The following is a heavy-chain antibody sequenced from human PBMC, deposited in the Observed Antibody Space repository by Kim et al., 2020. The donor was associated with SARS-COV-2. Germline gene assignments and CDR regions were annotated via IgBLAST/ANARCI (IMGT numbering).Heavy chain of an antibody. D-gene: IGHD1-7*01. Sequence: KFYGGSVAGRFTIPRDNAKNSLYLHMSSLRAEDTAIYFCARAGGVGTVDYWGRGTQVTVSS. J-gene: IGHJ4*02. CDR2: K. V-gene: IGHV3-7*01. CDR3: ARAGGVGTVDY.